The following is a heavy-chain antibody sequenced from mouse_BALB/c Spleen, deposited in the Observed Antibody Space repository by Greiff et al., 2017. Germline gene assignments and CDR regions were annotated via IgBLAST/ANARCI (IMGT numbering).Heavy chain of an antibody. CDR3: ARNYGYVDYAMDY. V-gene: IGHV5-17*02. J-gene: IGHJ4*01. CDR2: ISSGSSTI. CDR1: GFTFSSFG. D-gene: IGHD1-2*01. Sequence: EVHLVESGGGLVQPGGSRKLSCAASGFTFSSFGMHWVRQAPEKGLEWVAYISSGSSTIYYADTVKGRFTISRDNPKNTLFLQMTSLRSEDTAMYYCARNYGYVDYAMDYWGQGTSVTVSS.